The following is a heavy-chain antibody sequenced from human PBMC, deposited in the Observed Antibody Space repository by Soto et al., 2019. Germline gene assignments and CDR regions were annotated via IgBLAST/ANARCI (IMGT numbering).Heavy chain of an antibody. CDR3: ARDRQTCSGGSCYANWFDP. V-gene: IGHV1-69*08. Sequence: QVQLVQSGAEVKKPGSSVKVSCKASGGTFSSYTISWVRQAPGQGLEWMGRIIPILGIANYAQKFQGRVTITAHKSTSTAYMELSSLRSEDTAVYYCARDRQTCSGGSCYANWFDPWGQGTLVTVSS. CDR1: GGTFSSYT. D-gene: IGHD2-15*01. CDR2: IIPILGIA. J-gene: IGHJ5*02.